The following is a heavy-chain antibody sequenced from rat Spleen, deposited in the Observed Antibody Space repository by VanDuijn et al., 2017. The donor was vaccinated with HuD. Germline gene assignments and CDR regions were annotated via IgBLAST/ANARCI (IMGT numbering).Heavy chain of an antibody. CDR3: TRDPYWRD. Sequence: EVQLVETGGGLVQPGRSLKLSCVASGFTFNNYWMTWIRQAPGKGLEWVATISYDGSSTYYRDSVKGRFTISRDNAKSTLYLQMNSLRSEDTATYYCTRDPYWRDWGQGVMVTVSS. D-gene: IGHD1-11*01. V-gene: IGHV5-31*01. J-gene: IGHJ2*01. CDR2: ISYDGSST. CDR1: GFTFNNYW.